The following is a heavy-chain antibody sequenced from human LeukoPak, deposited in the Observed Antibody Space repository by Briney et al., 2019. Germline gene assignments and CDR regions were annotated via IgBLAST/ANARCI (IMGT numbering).Heavy chain of an antibody. J-gene: IGHJ4*02. D-gene: IGHD5-24*01. V-gene: IGHV1-18*01. CDR3: ARGMALGGLIGVEMAISPYFDY. CDR1: GYTFSNYA. Sequence: ASVKVSCKASGYTFSNYAISWVRQAPGQGLEWMGWISGYSGNTNYAQNLQGRVTMTTDTSTSTAYMELRSLRSDDTAVYYCARGMALGGLIGVEMAISPYFDYWGQGTLVTVFS. CDR2: ISGYSGNT.